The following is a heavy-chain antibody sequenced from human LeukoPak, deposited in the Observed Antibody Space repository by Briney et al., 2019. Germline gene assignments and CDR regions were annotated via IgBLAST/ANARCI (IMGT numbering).Heavy chain of an antibody. D-gene: IGHD6-6*01. J-gene: IGHJ4*02. CDR1: GGSFSGYY. CDR3: ATGGDSSSYARFDY. V-gene: IGHV4-34*01. Sequence: SETLSLTCAVYGGSFSGYYWSWIRQPPGKGLEWIGEINHSGSTNYNPSLKSRVTISVDTSKNQFPLKLSSVTAADTAVYYCATGGDSSSYARFDYWGQGTLVTVSS. CDR2: INHSGST.